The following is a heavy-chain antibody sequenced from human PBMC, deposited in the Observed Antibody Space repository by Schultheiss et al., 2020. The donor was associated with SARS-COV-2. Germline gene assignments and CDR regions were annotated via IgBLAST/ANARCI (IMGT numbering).Heavy chain of an antibody. CDR1: GYSFTSYW. D-gene: IGHD6-13*01. CDR2: IYPGDSDT. CDR3: ARISIAAAVSDY. J-gene: IGHJ4*02. V-gene: IGHV5-51*01. Sequence: GGSLRLSCKGSGYSFTSYWIGWVRQMPGKGLEWMGIIYPGDSDTRYSPSFQGQVTISADKSISTAYLQWSSLKASDTAMYYCARISIAAAVSDYWGQGTLVTVSS.